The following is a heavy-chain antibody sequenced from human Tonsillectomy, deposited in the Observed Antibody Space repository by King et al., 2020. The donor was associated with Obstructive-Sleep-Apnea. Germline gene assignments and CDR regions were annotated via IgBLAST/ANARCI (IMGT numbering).Heavy chain of an antibody. V-gene: IGHV3-30*04. J-gene: IGHJ6*02. CDR3: ARGCYFDSSDYYPLYYYGMDV. D-gene: IGHD3-22*01. CDR2: ISYDGTNK. Sequence: VQLVESGGGVVQPGRSLRLSCAASGFTFSSYAMHWLRQAPGKGLEWVAVISYDGTNKYYADSVKGRYTISRDSSKNTLYLQMNSLRAEDTAVYYCARGCYFDSSDYYPLYYYGMDVWGQGTTVTVSS. CDR1: GFTFSSYA.